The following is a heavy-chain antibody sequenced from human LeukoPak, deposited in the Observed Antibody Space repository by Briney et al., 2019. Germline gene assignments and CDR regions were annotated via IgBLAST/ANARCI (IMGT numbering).Heavy chain of an antibody. V-gene: IGHV3-30*04. CDR2: ISYDGSNK. Sequence: PGGSLRLSCAASGFTFSSYAMHWVRQAPGKGLEWVAVISYDGSNKYYADSVKGRFTISRDNSKNTLYLQMNSLRAEDTAVYYCAKARDFWSGYSPDYWGQGTLVTVSP. D-gene: IGHD3-3*01. CDR3: AKARDFWSGYSPDY. CDR1: GFTFSSYA. J-gene: IGHJ4*02.